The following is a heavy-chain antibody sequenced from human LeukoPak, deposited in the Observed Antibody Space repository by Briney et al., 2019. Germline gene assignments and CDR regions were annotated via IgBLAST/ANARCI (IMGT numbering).Heavy chain of an antibody. D-gene: IGHD6-13*01. CDR3: ARDISSSWTYYGMDV. Sequence: PGGSLRLSCAASGFTFSSYSMNWVRQAPGKGLEWVSSISSSSSYIYYADSVKGRFTISRDNAKNSLYLQMNSLRAEDTAVYYCARDISSSWTYYGMDVWGQGTTVTVSS. V-gene: IGHV3-21*01. CDR1: GFTFSSYS. J-gene: IGHJ6*02. CDR2: ISSSSSYI.